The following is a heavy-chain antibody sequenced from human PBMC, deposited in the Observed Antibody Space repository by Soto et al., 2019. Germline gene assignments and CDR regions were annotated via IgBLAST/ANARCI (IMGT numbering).Heavy chain of an antibody. CDR1: GYTLTELS. Sequence: ASVKVSCKVSGYTLTELSMHWVRQAPGKGLEWMGGFDPEDGETIYAQKFQGRVTMTEDTSTDTAYMELSSLRSEDTAVYYCATVAVVVPADHYGMDVWGQGTTVTVLL. CDR2: FDPEDGET. J-gene: IGHJ6*02. D-gene: IGHD2-2*01. CDR3: ATVAVVVPADHYGMDV. V-gene: IGHV1-24*01.